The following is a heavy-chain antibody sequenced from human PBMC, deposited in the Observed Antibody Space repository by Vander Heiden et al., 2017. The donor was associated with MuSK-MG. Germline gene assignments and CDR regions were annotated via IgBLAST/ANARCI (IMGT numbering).Heavy chain of an antibody. V-gene: IGHV4-34*01. CDR3: ARGTRAYNRYYYDSSGYYVFDY. D-gene: IGHD3-22*01. CDR2: INHSGST. J-gene: IGHJ4*02. CDR1: GGSFSGYY. Sequence: QVQLQQWGAGLLKPSETLSLTCAVYGGSFSGYYWSWLRQPPGKGLEWIGEINHSGSTNYNPSLKSRVTISVDTSKNQFSLKLSSVTAADTAVYYCARGTRAYNRYYYDSSGYYVFDYWGQGTLVTVSS.